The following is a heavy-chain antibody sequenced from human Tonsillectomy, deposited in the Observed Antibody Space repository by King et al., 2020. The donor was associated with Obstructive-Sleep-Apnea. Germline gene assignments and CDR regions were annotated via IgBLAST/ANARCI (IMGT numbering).Heavy chain of an antibody. J-gene: IGHJ4*02. Sequence: VQLQESGPGLLKPSQTLSLTCTVSGGSISSGDYYWSWIRQHPGKGLEWIGYIYYSGSTYYNPSLKSRVSISVDTSKNQFSLKLTSVTAADTAVYYCAGGFYDILTGYYQMGGFDYWGQGTLVTVSS. V-gene: IGHV4-31*03. CDR3: AGGFYDILTGYYQMGGFDY. D-gene: IGHD3-9*01. CDR2: IYYSGST. CDR1: GGSISSGDYY.